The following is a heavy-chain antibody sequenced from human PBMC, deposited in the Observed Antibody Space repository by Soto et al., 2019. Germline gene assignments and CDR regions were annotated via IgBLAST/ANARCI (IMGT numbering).Heavy chain of an antibody. CDR2: ISGSGGST. J-gene: IGHJ6*03. CDR3: AKDTTYGDYVYYYYYMDV. CDR1: GFTFSSYA. Sequence: GGSLRLSCAASGFTFSSYAMSWVRQAPGKGLEWVSAISGSGGSTYYADSVKGRFTISRDNSKNTLYLQMNSLRAEDTAVYYCAKDTTYGDYVYYYYYMDVWGKGTTVTVSS. V-gene: IGHV3-23*01. D-gene: IGHD4-17*01.